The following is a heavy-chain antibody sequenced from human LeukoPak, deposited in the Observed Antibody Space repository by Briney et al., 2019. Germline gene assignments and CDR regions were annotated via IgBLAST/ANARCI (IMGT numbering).Heavy chain of an antibody. CDR2: INPNTGGR. D-gene: IGHD4-17*01. CDR3: ARGALGYGADLFDI. CDR1: GYTFTDYY. Sequence: ASVKVSRKTSGYTFTDYYFHWVRQAPGQGLEWMGWINPNTGGRGYAQKFQGRVTMTRDTSISAAYMELSSLRSDDTAVYYCARGALGYGADLFDIWGQGTMVTVSS. V-gene: IGHV1-2*02. J-gene: IGHJ3*02.